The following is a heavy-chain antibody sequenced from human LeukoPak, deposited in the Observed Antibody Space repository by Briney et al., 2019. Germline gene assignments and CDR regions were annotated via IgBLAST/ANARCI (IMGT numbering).Heavy chain of an antibody. CDR1: GGSISSSSYY. V-gene: IGHV4-39*01. J-gene: IGHJ6*03. D-gene: IGHD3-3*01. CDR2: IYYSGST. Sequence: PSETLSLTCTVSGGSISSSSYYWGWIRQPPGKGLEWIGSIYYSGSTYYNPSLKSRVTISVDTSKNQFSLKLSSVTAADTAVYYCARQVSEGDFWSGYYSYYYYMDAWGKGTTVTVSS. CDR3: ARQVSEGDFWSGYYSYYYYMDA.